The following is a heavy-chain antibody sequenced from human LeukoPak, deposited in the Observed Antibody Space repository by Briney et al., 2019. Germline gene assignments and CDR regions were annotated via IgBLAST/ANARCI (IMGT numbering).Heavy chain of an antibody. CDR2: IYYSGST. J-gene: IGHJ6*02. Sequence: SETLSLTCTVSGGSISSYYWSWIRQTPGKGLEWIGDIYYSGSTNYNPSLKSRVTISLDTSKNQFSLKLSSVTAADTAVYYCARRDWGYYYGMDVWGQGTTVTVSS. V-gene: IGHV4-59*01. D-gene: IGHD3/OR15-3a*01. CDR1: GGSISSYY. CDR3: ARRDWGYYYGMDV.